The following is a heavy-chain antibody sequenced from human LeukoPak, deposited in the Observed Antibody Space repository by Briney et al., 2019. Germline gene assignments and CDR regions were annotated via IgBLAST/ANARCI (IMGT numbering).Heavy chain of an antibody. D-gene: IGHD6-13*01. CDR1: GGSISSYY. J-gene: IGHJ6*03. Sequence: PSETLSLTCTVSGGSISSYYWSWIRQPPGKGLEWIGYIYTSGSTNYNPSLKSRVTISVDTSKNQFSLKLSSVTAADTAVYYCARHGHSSSWYNTYYYYYCYMDVWGKGTTVTVSS. CDR3: ARHGHSSSWYNTYYYYYCYMDV. V-gene: IGHV4-4*09. CDR2: IYTSGST.